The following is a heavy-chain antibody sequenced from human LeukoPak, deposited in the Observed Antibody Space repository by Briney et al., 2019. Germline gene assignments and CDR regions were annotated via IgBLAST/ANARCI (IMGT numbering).Heavy chain of an antibody. CDR1: GFSLSTSGVG. Sequence: SGPALVKPTQTLTLTCTFSGFSLSTSGVGVGWIRQPPGKALEWLALTCWDDDKRYSPSLQSRLTITKDTSKNRVVLSMTNMDPVDTATYYCAHKHSAVGGFDYWGQGTLVTVSS. D-gene: IGHD6-19*01. J-gene: IGHJ4*02. CDR3: AHKHSAVGGFDY. CDR2: TCWDDDK. V-gene: IGHV2-5*02.